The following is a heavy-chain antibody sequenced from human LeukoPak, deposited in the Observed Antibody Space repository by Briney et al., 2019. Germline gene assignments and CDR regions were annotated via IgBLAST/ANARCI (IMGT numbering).Heavy chain of an antibody. CDR2: ISSSGSTI. CDR3: ATFEVVVAATSRDWFDP. Sequence: GGSLRLSCAASGFTFSSYEMNWVRQAPGKGLEWVSYISSSGSTIYYADSVKGRFTISRDNAKDSLYLQMNSLRAEDTAVYYCATFEVVVAATSRDWFDPWGQGTLVTVSS. D-gene: IGHD2-15*01. CDR1: GFTFSSYE. V-gene: IGHV3-48*03. J-gene: IGHJ5*02.